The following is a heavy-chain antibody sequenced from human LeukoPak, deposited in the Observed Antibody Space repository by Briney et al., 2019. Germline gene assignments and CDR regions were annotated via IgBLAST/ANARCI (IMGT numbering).Heavy chain of an antibody. J-gene: IGHJ4*02. V-gene: IGHV1-2*02. CDR3: ARGDYYDSSGYSTDFDY. CDR1: GYTFTGYY. D-gene: IGHD3-22*01. CDR2: INPNSGGT. Sequence: ASVKVSFKASGYTFTGYYMHWVRQAPGQGLEWMGWINPNSGGTNYAQKFQGRVTMTRDTSISTAYMELSRLRSDDTAVYYCARGDYYDSSGYSTDFDYWGQGTLVTVSS.